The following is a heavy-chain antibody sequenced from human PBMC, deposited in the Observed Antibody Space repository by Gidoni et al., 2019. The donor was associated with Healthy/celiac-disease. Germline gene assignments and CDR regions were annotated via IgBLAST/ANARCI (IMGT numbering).Heavy chain of an antibody. D-gene: IGHD6-13*01. J-gene: IGHJ6*02. V-gene: IGHV3-48*01. Sequence: EVQLVESGGGLVQPGGSLRLSCAASVFTFSSYSMNWVRQAPGKGLEWVSYIRSSSSSTIYYAYSVKGRFTISRDNAKNSLYLQMNSLRAEDTAVYYCARVRVYEQQQRRPIYYYYYGMDVWGQGTTVTVSS. CDR1: VFTFSSYS. CDR2: IRSSSSSTI. CDR3: ARVRVYEQQQRRPIYYYYYGMDV.